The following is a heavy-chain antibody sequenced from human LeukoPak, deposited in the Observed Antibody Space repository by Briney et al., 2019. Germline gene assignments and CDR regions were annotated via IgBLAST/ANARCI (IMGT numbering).Heavy chain of an antibody. V-gene: IGHV1-18*01. CDR1: GYTFTSFG. J-gene: IGHJ5*02. CDR2: ISGYNGNT. Sequence: ASVKVSCKASGYTFTSFGISWVRQAPGQGLEWMGWISGYNGNTNYAQKLQGRVTMATDTSTSTAYMELRSLRSDDTAVYYCARDHGSPYSRGWYIGNNWFDPWGQGTLVTVSS. CDR3: ARDHGSPYSRGWYIGNNWFDP. D-gene: IGHD6-19*01.